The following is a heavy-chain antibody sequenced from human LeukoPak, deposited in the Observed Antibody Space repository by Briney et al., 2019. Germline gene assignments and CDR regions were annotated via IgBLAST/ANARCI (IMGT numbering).Heavy chain of an antibody. CDR2: IYTSGST. CDR1: GGSISSYY. D-gene: IGHD2-21*01. V-gene: IGHV4-4*07. CDR3: ARVVCPFCGGTILGYNWFAP. J-gene: IGHJ5*02. Sequence: SETLSLTCTVSGGSISSYYWSWIRQPAGRGLEWIGRIYTSGSTNYNPSLKSRVTMSVDTSKNQFSLKLSSVTAADTAVYYCARVVCPFCGGTILGYNWFAPGGGGPLVPVSS.